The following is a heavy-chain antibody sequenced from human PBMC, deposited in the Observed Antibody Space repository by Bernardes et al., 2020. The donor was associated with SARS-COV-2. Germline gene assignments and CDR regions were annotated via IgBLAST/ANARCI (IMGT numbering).Heavy chain of an antibody. CDR3: ARVFSGYLHYYYYGMDV. D-gene: IGHD3-22*01. V-gene: IGHV1-69*04. Sequence: YVQKFQGRVTITADKSTSTAYMELSSLRSEDTAVYYCARVFSGYLHYYYYGMDVWGQGTTVTVSS. J-gene: IGHJ6*02.